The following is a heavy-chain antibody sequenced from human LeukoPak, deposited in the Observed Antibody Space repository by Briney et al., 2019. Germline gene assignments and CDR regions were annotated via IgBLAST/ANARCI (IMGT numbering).Heavy chain of an antibody. CDR1: GFKLDSYM. CDR3: TRVAQSGPTGWFDP. Sequence: GGSLRLSCAASGFKLDSYMLNWVRQAPGKGLEWVSSISSTGSYIYYGDSVKGRFTISRDNPGNVVYLQMDSLRAEDTAVYYCTRVAQSGPTGWFDPWGQGTLVSVSS. J-gene: IGHJ5*02. D-gene: IGHD3-10*01. CDR2: ISSTGSYI. V-gene: IGHV3-21*01.